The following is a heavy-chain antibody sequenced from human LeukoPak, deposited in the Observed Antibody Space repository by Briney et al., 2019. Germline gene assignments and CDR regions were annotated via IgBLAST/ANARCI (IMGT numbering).Heavy chain of an antibody. Sequence: PGGSLRLSCAASGFTFSSYWMSWVRQAPGKGLEWVANIKQDGSEKYYVDSVKGRFTISRDNAKNSLYLQMNSLRAEDTAVYYCARDRVWQQPHLDAFDIWGQGTMVTVSS. V-gene: IGHV3-7*01. CDR2: IKQDGSEK. CDR1: GFTFSSYW. J-gene: IGHJ3*02. CDR3: ARDRVWQQPHLDAFDI. D-gene: IGHD6-13*01.